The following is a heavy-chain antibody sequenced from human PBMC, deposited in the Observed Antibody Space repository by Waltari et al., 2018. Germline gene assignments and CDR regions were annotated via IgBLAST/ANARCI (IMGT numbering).Heavy chain of an antibody. V-gene: IGHV3-21*01. CDR1: GFTFSSYS. D-gene: IGHD3-22*01. J-gene: IGHJ4*02. CDR2: ISSSSSYI. Sequence: VESGGGLVKPGGSLRLSCAASGFTFSSYSMNWVRQAPGKGLEWVSSISSSSSYIYYADSVKGRFTISRDNAKNSLYLQMNSLRAEDTAVYYCARSFTNYYDSSYFDYWGQGTLVTVSS. CDR3: ARSFTNYYDSSYFDY.